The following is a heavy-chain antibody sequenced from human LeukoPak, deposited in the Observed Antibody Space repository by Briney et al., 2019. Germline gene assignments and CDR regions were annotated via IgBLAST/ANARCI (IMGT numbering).Heavy chain of an antibody. Sequence: ASVKVSCKASGYTFTSYDINWVRQATGQGLEWMGWMNPNSGNTGYAQKFQGRVTMTRNTSISTAYMELSSLRSEDTAVYYCARHLPYSSSRYIGYYYYGMDVWGQGTTVTVSS. V-gene: IGHV1-8*01. CDR1: GYTFTSYD. CDR2: MNPNSGNT. D-gene: IGHD6-13*01. CDR3: ARHLPYSSSRYIGYYYYGMDV. J-gene: IGHJ6*02.